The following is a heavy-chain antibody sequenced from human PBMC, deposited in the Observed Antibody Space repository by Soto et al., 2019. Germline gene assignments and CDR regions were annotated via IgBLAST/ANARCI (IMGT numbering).Heavy chain of an antibody. CDR1: GFNFAEYA. Sequence: EVQLVESGGGLVQPGRSLRLSCAASGFNFAEYAMHWVRQIPGKGLEWVSGISWDGGRIGYADSVKGRFTISRDNAKKSLFLQMNSLRPEDTALYYCARVVVQATQPRYYFYGMDVCGQGTTVTVSS. J-gene: IGHJ6*02. D-gene: IGHD2-15*01. CDR3: ARVVVQATQPRYYFYGMDV. CDR2: ISWDGGRI. V-gene: IGHV3-9*01.